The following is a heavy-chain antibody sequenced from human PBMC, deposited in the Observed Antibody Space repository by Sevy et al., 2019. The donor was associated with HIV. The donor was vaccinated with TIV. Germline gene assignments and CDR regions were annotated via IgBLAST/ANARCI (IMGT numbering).Heavy chain of an antibody. J-gene: IGHJ4*02. D-gene: IGHD6-19*01. CDR1: GFIFKTYA. CDR2: ISGSGGST. Sequence: GGALRLSCGVSGFIFKTYAMSWVRQAPGKGLEWVSGISGSGGSTYYADSVKGRFTISGDTSKNSLYLQMNSLRAEDTAVYYSAKLRAVAGNYWGQGTLVTVSS. CDR3: AKLRAVAGNY. V-gene: IGHV3-23*01.